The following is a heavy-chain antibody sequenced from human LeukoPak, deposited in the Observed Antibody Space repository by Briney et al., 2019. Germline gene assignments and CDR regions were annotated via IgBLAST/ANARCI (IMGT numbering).Heavy chain of an antibody. CDR2: ISRNGGST. CDR1: GFTFSSFA. CDR3: VKDLRSDFMGVLSRYLSY. V-gene: IGHV3-64D*09. D-gene: IGHD2/OR15-2a*01. Sequence: GVSLRLSCSASGFTFSSFAMHWVRQAPGKGLEYVAAISRNGGSTYYADSVKGRFTISRDNSKSTLYLQMSSLRAEDTAVYLCVKDLRSDFMGVLSRYLSYWGQGTLVTVSS. J-gene: IGHJ4*02.